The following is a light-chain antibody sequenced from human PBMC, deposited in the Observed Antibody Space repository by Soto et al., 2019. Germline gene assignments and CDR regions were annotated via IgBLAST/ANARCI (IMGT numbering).Light chain of an antibody. CDR2: GAS. CDR1: ESVPNSY. CDR3: LQYGSTPGT. V-gene: IGKV3-20*01. Sequence: EIVLTQSPGTLSLSPGERATLSCRAGESVPNSYLAWYQQKPGQAPRLLINGASSRATGTPDRFSGSGSGTDFTLIIDRLEPEDFALYFCLQYGSTPGTFGQGTKVDIK. J-gene: IGKJ1*01.